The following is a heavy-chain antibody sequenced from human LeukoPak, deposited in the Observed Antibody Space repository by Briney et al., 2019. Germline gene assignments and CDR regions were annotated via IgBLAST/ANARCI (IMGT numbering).Heavy chain of an antibody. Sequence: GVSLRLSCSASGFTFSNFAMSWVRQAPGKGLEWVSAVSSDGINTYYTDSLKGRFTISRDNSKNTVFLQMHSLTAEDTAVYYCAKPFGFLEWLYGGYFDSWGQGTLVTVSS. CDR1: GFTFSNFA. CDR3: AKPFGFLEWLYGGYFDS. D-gene: IGHD3-3*01. J-gene: IGHJ4*02. CDR2: VSSDGINT. V-gene: IGHV3-23*01.